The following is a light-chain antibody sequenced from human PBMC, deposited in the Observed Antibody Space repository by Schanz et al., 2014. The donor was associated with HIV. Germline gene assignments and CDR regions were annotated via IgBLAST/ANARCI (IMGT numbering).Light chain of an antibody. J-gene: IGKJ2*01. V-gene: IGKV1-39*01. CDR2: GTS. Sequence: DIQMTQPPSTLSASVGDRVTISCRASQSISRSLAWYQQHPGKAPKLLISGTSSLQRGVPSTFSGSGSGTHFTLTISDLRPEDFATYYCQQSYNTPYTFGQGTKLEIK. CDR1: QSISRS. CDR3: QQSYNTPYT.